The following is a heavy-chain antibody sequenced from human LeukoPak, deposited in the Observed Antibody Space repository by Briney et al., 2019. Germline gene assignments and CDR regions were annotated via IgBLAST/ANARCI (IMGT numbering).Heavy chain of an antibody. V-gene: IGHV1-46*01. CDR2: INPSGGST. D-gene: IGHD1-1*01. J-gene: IGHJ3*02. Sequence: GASVKVSCKASGYTFTSYYIHWVRQAPGQGREWMGIINPSGGSTSYAQKFQGRVTMTRDTSTSKVYMELSSLRSEDTAVYYCARRQTTTDAFDIWGQGTMVTVSS. CDR1: GYTFTSYY. CDR3: ARRQTTTDAFDI.